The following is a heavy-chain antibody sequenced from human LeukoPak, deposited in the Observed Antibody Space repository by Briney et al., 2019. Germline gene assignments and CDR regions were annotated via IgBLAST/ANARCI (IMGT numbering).Heavy chain of an antibody. D-gene: IGHD3-22*01. V-gene: IGHV5-51*01. CDR2: IYPGDSDT. CDR3: ARHGYYDSSGYYGWFDP. CDR1: RYSFTSYW. Sequence: GESLKISCMGSRYSFTSYWIGWVRQMPGKGLEWMGIIYPGDSDTRYSPSFQGQVTISADKSISTAYLQWSSLKASDTAMYYCARHGYYDSSGYYGWFDPWGQGTLVTVSS. J-gene: IGHJ5*02.